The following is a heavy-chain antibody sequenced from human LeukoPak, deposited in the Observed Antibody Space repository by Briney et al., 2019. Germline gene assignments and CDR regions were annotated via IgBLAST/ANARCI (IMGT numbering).Heavy chain of an antibody. J-gene: IGHJ1*01. D-gene: IGHD4-11*01. CDR1: GYTFTSYG. Sequence: ASVKVPFKASGYTFTSYGISWVRQAPGQGLEWMGWVSGYNADTKYAQNFQGRVTMTTDTSTSTAYMELRGLRSDDTALYFCARDKTTVTEYFQHWGQGTLVTVSS. CDR2: VSGYNADT. V-gene: IGHV1-18*01. CDR3: ARDKTTVTEYFQH.